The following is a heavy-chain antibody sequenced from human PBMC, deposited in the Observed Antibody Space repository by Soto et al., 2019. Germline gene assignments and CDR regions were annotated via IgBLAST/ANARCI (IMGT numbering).Heavy chain of an antibody. CDR2: ISGSGGST. Sequence: EVQLLESGGGLVQPGGSLGLSCAASGFTFSSYAMSWVRQAPGKGLEWVSAISGSGGSTYYADSVKGRFTISRDNSKNTLYLQMNSLRAEDTAVYYCAKDVRYCSGGSCYWEWAFDIWGQGTMVTVSS. J-gene: IGHJ3*02. V-gene: IGHV3-23*01. CDR3: AKDVRYCSGGSCYWEWAFDI. CDR1: GFTFSSYA. D-gene: IGHD2-15*01.